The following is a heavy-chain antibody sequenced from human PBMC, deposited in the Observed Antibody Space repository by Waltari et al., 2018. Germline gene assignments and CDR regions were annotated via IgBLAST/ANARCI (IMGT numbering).Heavy chain of an antibody. V-gene: IGHV3-7*01. Sequence: EVQLVESGGGLVQPGGSLRLSCAASGFTFSSYWMSWVRQAPGKGLEWVANIKQDGSEKDYVDSVKGRFTISRDNAKNSLYLQMNSLRAEDTAVYYCARSGGDFWSGSRLGWFDPWGQGTLVTVSS. CDR3: ARSGGDFWSGSRLGWFDP. J-gene: IGHJ5*02. CDR2: IKQDGSEK. CDR1: GFTFSSYW. D-gene: IGHD3-3*01.